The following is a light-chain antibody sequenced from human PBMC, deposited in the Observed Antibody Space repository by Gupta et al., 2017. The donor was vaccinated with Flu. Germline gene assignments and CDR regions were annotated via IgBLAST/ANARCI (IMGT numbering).Light chain of an antibody. CDR3: QQSYSTPPSYT. Sequence: SRSASVGDRVTITCRASQSISSYLNWYQQKPGKAPKLLIYAASSLQSGVPSRFSGSGSGTDFTLTISSLQPEDFATYYCQQSYSTPPSYTFGQGTKLEIK. J-gene: IGKJ2*01. CDR1: QSISSY. V-gene: IGKV1-39*01. CDR2: AAS.